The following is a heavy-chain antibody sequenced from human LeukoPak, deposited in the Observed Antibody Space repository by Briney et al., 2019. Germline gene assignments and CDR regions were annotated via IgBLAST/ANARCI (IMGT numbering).Heavy chain of an antibody. CDR2: ISSSGTTI. J-gene: IGHJ3*02. Sequence: GGSLRLSCAASGFTFSSYEMNWVRQAPGKGLEWVSYISSSGTTIYYAASVKGRFTISRDNAKNSLYLQMNSLRAEDTAVYYCARESQSAYYFDSSGYEDAFDIWGQGTMVTVSS. V-gene: IGHV3-48*03. CDR1: GFTFSSYE. CDR3: ARESQSAYYFDSSGYEDAFDI. D-gene: IGHD3-22*01.